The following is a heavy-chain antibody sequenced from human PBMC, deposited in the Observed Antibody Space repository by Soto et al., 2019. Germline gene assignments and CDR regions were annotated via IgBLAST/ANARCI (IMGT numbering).Heavy chain of an antibody. CDR2: IYHGGST. CDR1: GGSISSTDW. D-gene: IGHD1-26*01. Sequence: QVQLQESGPGLVKPSGTLSLTCAVSGGSISSTDWWSWVRQPPGKGLEWIGEIYHGGSTNYNPSLKVRVTISVDRSKNQFSLKLTSVTAADTAVYYCASSKSGGSYYFDYWGQGTLVTVSS. V-gene: IGHV4-4*02. CDR3: ASSKSGGSYYFDY. J-gene: IGHJ4*02.